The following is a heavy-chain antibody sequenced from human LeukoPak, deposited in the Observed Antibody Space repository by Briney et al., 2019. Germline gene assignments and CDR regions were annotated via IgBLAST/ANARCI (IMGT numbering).Heavy chain of an antibody. Sequence: SETLSLTCTVSGGPISTYYWNWIRQPPGKGLEWIGYINYSGSTSYNPSLKSRVTTSLDTSKNQFSLKLSSVTAADTAVYYCARSPPLYGDYAQYYFDYWGQGTLVTVSS. D-gene: IGHD4-17*01. V-gene: IGHV4-59*08. CDR3: ARSPPLYGDYAQYYFDY. CDR2: INYSGST. CDR1: GGPISTYY. J-gene: IGHJ4*02.